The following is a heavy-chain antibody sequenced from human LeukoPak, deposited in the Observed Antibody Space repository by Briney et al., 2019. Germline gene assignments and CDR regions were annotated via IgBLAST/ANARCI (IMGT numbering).Heavy chain of an antibody. CDR2: MYHSGST. V-gene: IGHV4-59*01. CDR3: ASHQDTYTWFDP. J-gene: IGHJ5*02. Sequence: PSETLSLTCTVSGGSISSYYWSWIRQPPGKGLEWMGYMYHSGSTNYNPSLKSRVTISVDTSKNQFALKLSSVTAADPAVYYGASHQDTYTWFDPWGQGTLVTVSS. CDR1: GGSISSYY.